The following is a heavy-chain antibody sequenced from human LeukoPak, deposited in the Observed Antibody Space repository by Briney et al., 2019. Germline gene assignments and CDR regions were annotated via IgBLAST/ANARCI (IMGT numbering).Heavy chain of an antibody. CDR1: GLTFYTYA. J-gene: IGHJ1*01. CDR2: ISGRDGRT. CDR3: AKKEGSSWYGLDFQH. D-gene: IGHD6-13*01. V-gene: IGHV3-23*01. Sequence: GGSLRLSCAVSGLTFYTYAMSWVRQAPGKGLEWVSAISGRDGRTYYSDSVKGRFTISRDNSKNTLYLQMNSLRAEDTAVYYCAKKEGSSWYGLDFQHWGQGTLVTVSS.